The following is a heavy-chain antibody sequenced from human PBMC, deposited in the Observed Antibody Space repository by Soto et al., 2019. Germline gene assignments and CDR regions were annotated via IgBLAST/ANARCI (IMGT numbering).Heavy chain of an antibody. CDR2: ISYDGSNK. CDR3: AREFPRRGDSSGPLDY. Sequence: QVQLVESGGGVVQPGRSLRLSCAASGFTFSSYAMHWVRQAPGKGLEWVAVISYDGSNKYYADSVKGRFTISRDNSKNKLYLQMNSLRAEDTAVYYCAREFPRRGDSSGPLDYWGQGTLVTVSS. D-gene: IGHD3-22*01. V-gene: IGHV3-30-3*01. CDR1: GFTFSSYA. J-gene: IGHJ4*02.